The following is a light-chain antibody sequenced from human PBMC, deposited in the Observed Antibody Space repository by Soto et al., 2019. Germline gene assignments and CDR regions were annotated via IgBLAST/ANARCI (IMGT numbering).Light chain of an antibody. CDR3: SSYAGSNSVV. Sequence: QSALTQPPSASGSPGQSVTISCTGTTSDVGAYNYVSWYQHPPGKSPKLMIYEDSKRPSGVPDRFSGSKSGNTASLTVSGLQADDEADYYCSSYAGSNSVVFGGGTKLTVL. V-gene: IGLV2-8*01. J-gene: IGLJ2*01. CDR2: EDS. CDR1: TSDVGAYNY.